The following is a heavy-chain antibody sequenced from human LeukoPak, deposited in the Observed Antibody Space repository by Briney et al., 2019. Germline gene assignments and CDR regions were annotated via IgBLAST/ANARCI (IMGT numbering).Heavy chain of an antibody. CDR3: VRDLEVATIKYYFDY. J-gene: IGHJ4*02. CDR1: GFTFSSYS. CDR2: ISSSSSYI. V-gene: IGHV3-21*01. Sequence: PGGSLRLSCAASGFTFSSYSMNWVRQAPGKGLEWVSSISSSSSYIYYADSVKGRFTVSRDNAKNSLYLQMNSLRAEDTAVYYCVRDLEVATIKYYFDYWGQGTLVTVSS. D-gene: IGHD5-24*01.